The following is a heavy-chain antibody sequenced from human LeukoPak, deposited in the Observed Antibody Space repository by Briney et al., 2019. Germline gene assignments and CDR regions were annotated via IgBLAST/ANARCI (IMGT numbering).Heavy chain of an antibody. CDR1: GFTFSSYG. CDR2: ISSSSSYI. J-gene: IGHJ4*02. Sequence: PGGSLRLSCAASGFTFSSYGMSWVRQAPGKGLEWVSAISSSSSYIYYADSVKGRFTISRDNAKNSLYLQMNSLRAEDTAVYYSAIKAKGDYWGQGTLVTVSS. D-gene: IGHD3-10*01. V-gene: IGHV3-21*04. CDR3: AIKAKGDY.